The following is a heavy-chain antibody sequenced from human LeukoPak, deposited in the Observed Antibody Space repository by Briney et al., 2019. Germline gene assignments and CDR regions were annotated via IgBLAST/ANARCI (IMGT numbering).Heavy chain of an antibody. CDR1: GGTFSSYA. D-gene: IGHD1-7*01. Sequence: SVKVSCKASGGTFSSYAISWVRQAPGQGLEWMGRIIPILGIANYAQKFQGRVTITADKSTSTAYMELSSLRSEDTAVYYCARCGSWNYPDYWGQGTLVTVSS. CDR3: ARCGSWNYPDY. CDR2: IIPILGIA. V-gene: IGHV1-69*04. J-gene: IGHJ4*02.